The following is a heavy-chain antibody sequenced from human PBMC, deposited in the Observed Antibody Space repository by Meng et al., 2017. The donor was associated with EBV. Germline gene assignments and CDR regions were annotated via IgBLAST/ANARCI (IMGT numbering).Heavy chain of an antibody. CDR3: AHRRDEYSSSWYGWFDP. D-gene: IGHD6-13*01. CDR1: GFSLSTSGVG. Sequence: QIAVQGVCPQLVKPTQTCPLACTFSGFSLSTSGVGVGWIRQPPGKALEWLALIYWDDDKRYSPSLKSRLTITKDTSKNQVVLTMTNMDPVDTATYYCAHRRDEYSSSWYGWFDPWGQGTLVTVSS. J-gene: IGHJ5*02. V-gene: IGHV2-5*02. CDR2: IYWDDDK.